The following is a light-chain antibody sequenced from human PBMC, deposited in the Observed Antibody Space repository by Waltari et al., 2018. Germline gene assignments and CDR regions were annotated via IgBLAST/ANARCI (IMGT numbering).Light chain of an antibody. Sequence: QSALIQPASVSGSPGQSITISCTVSISDVGGYRFVSWYQPHPEKAPKLMIYDFTNRPLGVSSRFSGSKSGNTASPTISGLQAEDEADYYCSSYTSNSVLFGGGTKLTVL. CDR1: ISDVGGYRF. CDR2: DFT. V-gene: IGLV2-14*03. J-gene: IGLJ2*01. CDR3: SSYTSNSVL.